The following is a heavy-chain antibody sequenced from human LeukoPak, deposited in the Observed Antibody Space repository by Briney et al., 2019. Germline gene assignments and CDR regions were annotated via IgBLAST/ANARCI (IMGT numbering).Heavy chain of an antibody. Sequence: PGGSLRLSCAASGFTFSDYYMSWIRQAPGKGLERVSYISFSGSPTQYADSVKGRFTISRDNAKNSLYLQMSSLRDEDTAVYYCARDRAYYYDSSGYYYFDHWGQGTLVTVSS. CDR2: ISFSGSPT. V-gene: IGHV3-11*01. D-gene: IGHD3-22*01. CDR1: GFTFSDYY. CDR3: ARDRAYYYDSSGYYYFDH. J-gene: IGHJ4*02.